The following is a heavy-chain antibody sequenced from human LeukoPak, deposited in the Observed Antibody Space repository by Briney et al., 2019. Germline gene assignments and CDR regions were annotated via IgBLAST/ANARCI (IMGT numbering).Heavy chain of an antibody. Sequence: GGSLRLSCAASRFIFSSYHMHWVRQAPGKGLMWVSLISTDGKSTRYAESVKGRFTISRDNAKNALYLQMDILRVEDTALYFCVRDYQFIQEVWGQGTTVTVSS. CDR3: VRDYQFIQEV. J-gene: IGHJ6*02. CDR2: ISTDGKST. CDR1: RFIFSSYH. V-gene: IGHV3-74*01. D-gene: IGHD2-2*01.